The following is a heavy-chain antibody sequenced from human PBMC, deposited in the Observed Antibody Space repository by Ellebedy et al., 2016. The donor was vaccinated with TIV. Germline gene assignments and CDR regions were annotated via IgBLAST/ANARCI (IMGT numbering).Heavy chain of an antibody. CDR3: ARGGVVYSYAAADY. CDR1: GFTFSNYW. D-gene: IGHD5-18*01. Sequence: GESLKISCAASGFTFSNYWMSWVRQAPGKGLEWVAVISYDGSIKYYADSVKGRFTISRDNSKKTMYLQMNSLRPEDTSVYYCARGGVVYSYAAADYWGQGTLVTVSS. CDR2: ISYDGSIK. J-gene: IGHJ4*02. V-gene: IGHV3-30-3*01.